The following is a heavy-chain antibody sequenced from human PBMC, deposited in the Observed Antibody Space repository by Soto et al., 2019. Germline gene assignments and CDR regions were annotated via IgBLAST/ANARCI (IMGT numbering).Heavy chain of an antibody. CDR3: AREGNLGRWLQPLDF. CDR1: GGSISSSNYY. Sequence: SETLSLTCTVSGGSISSSNYYWGWIRQPPGKGLEWIGSIYYSGSTYYNPSLKSRVTISVDTSKNQFSLKLISVTAADTAKYFCAREGNLGRWLQPLDFWGQGTLVTVSS. V-gene: IGHV4-39*07. D-gene: IGHD5-12*01. J-gene: IGHJ4*02. CDR2: IYYSGST.